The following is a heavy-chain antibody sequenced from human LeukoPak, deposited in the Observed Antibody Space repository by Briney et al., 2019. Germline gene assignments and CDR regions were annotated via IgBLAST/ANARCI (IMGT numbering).Heavy chain of an antibody. CDR1: GFKFDDYG. D-gene: IGHD1-1*01. V-gene: IGHV3-20*04. CDR3: ARGATGTTFDY. J-gene: IGHJ4*02. CDR2: INWNGGST. Sequence: PGGPPRLSCAVSGFKFDDYGMSWVPPTPPQRHQSVSGINWNGGSTGYVDSVKGRFTISRDNAKNSLYLQMNSLRAEDTALYYCARGATGTTFDYWGQGTLVTVSS.